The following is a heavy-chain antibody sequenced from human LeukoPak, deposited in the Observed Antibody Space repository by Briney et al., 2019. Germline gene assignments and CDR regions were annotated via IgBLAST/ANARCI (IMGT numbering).Heavy chain of an antibody. CDR2: IYTSGSS. Sequence: SETLSLTCTVSGGSISSGSYYWSWIRQPAGKGLEWIGRIYTSGSSNYNPSLKSRVTISVDTSKNQFSLKLSSVTAADTAVYYCARDISSSWSYFDYWGQGTLVTVSS. D-gene: IGHD3-10*01. CDR1: GGSISSGSYY. CDR3: ARDISSSWSYFDY. J-gene: IGHJ4*02. V-gene: IGHV4-61*02.